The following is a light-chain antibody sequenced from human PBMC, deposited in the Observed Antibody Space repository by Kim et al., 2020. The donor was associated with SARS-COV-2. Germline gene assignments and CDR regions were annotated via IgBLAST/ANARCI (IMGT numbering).Light chain of an antibody. CDR3: QQYGRSPRT. CDR2: GAS. Sequence: EIVLTQSPGTLSLSPGERATLSCRASQTLKSTYVVWYQQRPGQAPRRLIYGASNRATGIPDRFSGSESGTDFTLTISRLEPEDFAVYYCQQYGRSPRTFGQGTKVDIK. J-gene: IGKJ1*01. V-gene: IGKV3-20*01. CDR1: QTLKSTY.